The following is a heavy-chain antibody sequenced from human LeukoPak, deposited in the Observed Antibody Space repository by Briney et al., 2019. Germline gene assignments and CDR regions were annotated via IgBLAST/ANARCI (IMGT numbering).Heavy chain of an antibody. CDR2: ISGSGGST. CDR3: AKGIAAAGTHAFDI. Sequence: PGGSLRLSCAAPGFTFSSYAMSWVRQAPGKGLEWVSAISGSGGSTYYAASVKGRFTISRDNSKNTLYLQMNSLRAEDTAVYYCAKGIAAAGTHAFDIWGQGTMVTVSS. V-gene: IGHV3-23*01. CDR1: GFTFSSYA. D-gene: IGHD6-13*01. J-gene: IGHJ3*02.